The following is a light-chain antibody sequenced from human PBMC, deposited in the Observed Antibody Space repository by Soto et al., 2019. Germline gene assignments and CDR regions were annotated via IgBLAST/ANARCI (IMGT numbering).Light chain of an antibody. CDR3: QQYHNWPA. J-gene: IGKJ1*01. CDR1: QSVFTS. CDR2: GAA. V-gene: IGKV3-15*01. Sequence: DIVMTQSPATLSVSPGERATLSCRASQSVFTSLAWYQQKPGQAPRLLIYGAATRATGIPARFSGSGSGSEFTLTISDLQSEDFAVYYCQQYHNWPAFGQGTKVDIK.